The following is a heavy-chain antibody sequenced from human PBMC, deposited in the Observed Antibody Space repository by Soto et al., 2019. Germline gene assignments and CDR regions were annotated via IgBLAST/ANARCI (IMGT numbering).Heavy chain of an antibody. CDR1: GGSISSSSYY. CDR3: ARLVGATSGFDY. Sequence: QLQLQESGPGLVKPSETLSLTCTVSGGSISSSSYYWGWIRQPPGKGLEWIGSIYYSGSTYYNPSLKSRVTISVDTSKNQFSLKLSSVTAADTAVYYCARLVGATSGFDYWGQGTLVTVSS. D-gene: IGHD1-26*01. CDR2: IYYSGST. V-gene: IGHV4-39*01. J-gene: IGHJ4*02.